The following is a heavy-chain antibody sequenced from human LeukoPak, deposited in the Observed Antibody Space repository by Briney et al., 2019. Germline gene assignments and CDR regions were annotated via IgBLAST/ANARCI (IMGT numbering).Heavy chain of an antibody. J-gene: IGHJ4*02. CDR1: GGSISSSSYY. CDR3: ARRRGGFGEFDYFDY. CDR2: IYYSGST. V-gene: IGHV4-39*07. D-gene: IGHD3-10*01. Sequence: SETLSLTCTVSGGSISSSSYYWGWIRQPPGKGLEWIGSIYYSGSTYYNPSLKSRVTISVDTSKNQFSLKLSSVTAADTAVYYCARRRGGFGEFDYFDYWGQGTLVTVSS.